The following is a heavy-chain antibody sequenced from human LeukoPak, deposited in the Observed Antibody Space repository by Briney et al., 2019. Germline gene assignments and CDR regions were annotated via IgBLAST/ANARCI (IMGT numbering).Heavy chain of an antibody. D-gene: IGHD1-26*01. V-gene: IGHV3-11*04. J-gene: IGHJ4*02. CDR1: GFIFKDYA. CDR2: ISSSGSTI. CDR3: ARDQEGAPAFDY. Sequence: GGSLRLSCAASGFIFKDYAMSWIRQAPGKGLEWVSYISSSGSTIYYADSVKGRFTISRDNAKNSLYLQMNSLRAEDTAVYYCARDQEGAPAFDYWGQGTLVTVSS.